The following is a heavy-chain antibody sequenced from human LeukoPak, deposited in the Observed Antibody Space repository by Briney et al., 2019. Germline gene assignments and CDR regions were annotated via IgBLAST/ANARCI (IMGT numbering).Heavy chain of an antibody. CDR3: AKASPIYCSGGSCYGMDV. Sequence: GGSLRLSCAASGFTFSSYWMSWVRQAPGKGLEWVANIKQDGSEKYYVDSVKGRFTISRDNAKNSLYLQMNSLRAEDTAVYYCAKASPIYCSGGSCYGMDVWGQGTTVTVSS. CDR1: GFTFSSYW. D-gene: IGHD2-15*01. J-gene: IGHJ6*02. V-gene: IGHV3-7*03. CDR2: IKQDGSEK.